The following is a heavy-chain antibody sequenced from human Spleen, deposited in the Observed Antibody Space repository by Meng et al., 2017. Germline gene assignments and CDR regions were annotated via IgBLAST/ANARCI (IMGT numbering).Heavy chain of an antibody. CDR1: GGSISSGGYY. CDR3: VRDRVGGTAAQFDY. D-gene: IGHD1-26*01. V-gene: IGHV4-31*03. Sequence: QGQLQQSGPGLVKPSQTLSLSCTVSGGSISSGGYYWSWIRQRPGKGLEWIGYIYYSGSTYYNPSLKSRLTISVDTSQNQFSLNLNSVTAADTAVYYCVRDRVGGTAAQFDYWGQGTLVTVSS. CDR2: IYYSGST. J-gene: IGHJ4*02.